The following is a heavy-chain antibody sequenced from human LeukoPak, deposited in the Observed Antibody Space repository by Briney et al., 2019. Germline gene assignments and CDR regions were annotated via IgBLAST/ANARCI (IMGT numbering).Heavy chain of an antibody. CDR1: GFTFSSYE. J-gene: IGHJ4*02. D-gene: IGHD1-14*01. CDR3: AAKEGTRSDFDY. CDR2: ISSSGSTK. V-gene: IGHV3-48*03. Sequence: PGGSLRLSCVASGFTFSSYEMNWARQAPGQGLEWVSYISSSGSTKHYADSAKGRFTISRDNAKNSLYLQMNSLRGEDTAVYYCAAKEGTRSDFDYWGQGTLVTVAS.